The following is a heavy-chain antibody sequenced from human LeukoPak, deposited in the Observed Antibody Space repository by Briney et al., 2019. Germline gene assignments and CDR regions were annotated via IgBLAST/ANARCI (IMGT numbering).Heavy chain of an antibody. D-gene: IGHD5-24*01. Sequence: GESLKISCKGSGYSFTSYWIGWVRQMPGKGLEWMGIIYPGDSDTRYSPSFQGQVTISADKSISTAYLQWSSLKASDTAMSYCARVEMATTTGFDYWGQGTLVTVSS. J-gene: IGHJ4*02. CDR3: ARVEMATTTGFDY. CDR2: IYPGDSDT. V-gene: IGHV5-51*01. CDR1: GYSFTSYW.